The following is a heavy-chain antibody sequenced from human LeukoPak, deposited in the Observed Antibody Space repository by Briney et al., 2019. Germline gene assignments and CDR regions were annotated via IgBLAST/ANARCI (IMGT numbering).Heavy chain of an antibody. J-gene: IGHJ3*02. CDR2: MNPNSGNT. Sequence: ASVKVSCKASGYTFTSYDINWVRQATGQGLEWMGWMNPNSGNTGYAQKFQGRVTMTRNTSISTAYMELSSLRSEDTAVYYCARGWVDNRRRVGAFDIWGQGTMVTVSS. CDR3: ARGWVDNRRRVGAFDI. V-gene: IGHV1-8*01. CDR1: GYTFTSYD. D-gene: IGHD1-26*01.